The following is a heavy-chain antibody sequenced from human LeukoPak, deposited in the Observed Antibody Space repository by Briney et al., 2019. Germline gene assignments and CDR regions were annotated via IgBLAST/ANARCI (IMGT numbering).Heavy chain of an antibody. D-gene: IGHD3-10*01. J-gene: IGHJ4*02. CDR1: GGSVTTYH. V-gene: IGHV4-59*02. CDR2: IYYSGSI. Sequence: SETLSLTCTVSGGSVTTYHWSWIRHPPGKGLEWLGYIYYSGSINYNPSLNSRVTISLDTSKNEFSLKLRSVTAADTAVYYCARYSGASGDSYYFDYWGQGARVTVSS. CDR3: ARYSGASGDSYYFDY.